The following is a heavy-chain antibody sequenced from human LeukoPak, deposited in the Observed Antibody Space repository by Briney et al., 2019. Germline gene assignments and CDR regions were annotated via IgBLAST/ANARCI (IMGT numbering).Heavy chain of an antibody. V-gene: IGHV3-23*01. J-gene: IGHJ3*02. CDR2: VSGSGGST. CDR1: GFTFSSYA. Sequence: EPGGSLRLSCAASGFTFSSYAMSWVRQAPGKGLECVSTVSGSGGSTYYADSVKGRFTISRDKSKNTRNLQMNSLRAEDTAVYYCAKSRVAVTMTAWGDAFDIWGQGTMVTVSS. CDR3: AKSRVAVTMTAWGDAFDI. D-gene: IGHD2-21*02.